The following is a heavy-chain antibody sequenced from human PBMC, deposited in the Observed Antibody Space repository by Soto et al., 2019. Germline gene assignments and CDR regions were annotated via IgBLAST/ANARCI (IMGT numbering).Heavy chain of an antibody. CDR3: AKSQPRRALTPALFDE. CDR2: ISGSGGST. Sequence: GGSLRLSCAASGFTFSSYAMSWVRQAPGKGLEWVSAISGSGGSTYYADSVKGRFTISRDNSKNTLYLQMNSLRAEDTAVYYCAKSQPRRALTPALFDEWGQGTLVTVSS. J-gene: IGHJ4*02. CDR1: GFTFSSYA. V-gene: IGHV3-23*01.